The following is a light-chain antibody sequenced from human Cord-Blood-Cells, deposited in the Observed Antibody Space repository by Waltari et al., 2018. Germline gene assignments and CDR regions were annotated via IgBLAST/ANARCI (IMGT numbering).Light chain of an antibody. J-gene: IGKJ1*01. Sequence: AIRMTQSPSSFSASTGDRVTITCRASQGISSYLAWYQQKPGKAPKLLIYAASTLQSGVFVRFSGSGSGTDFTLTISCLQSEDFATYYCQQYYSYPWTFGQGTKVEIK. CDR3: QQYYSYPWT. V-gene: IGKV1-8*01. CDR2: AAS. CDR1: QGISSY.